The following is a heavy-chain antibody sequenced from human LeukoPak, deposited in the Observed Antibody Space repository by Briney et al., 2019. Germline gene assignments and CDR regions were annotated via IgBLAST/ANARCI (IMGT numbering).Heavy chain of an antibody. J-gene: IGHJ4*02. CDR3: ARVATTSSKWSLDY. CDR2: INSDGSST. CDR1: GFTFSAYW. V-gene: IGHV3-74*01. D-gene: IGHD2-2*01. Sequence: GGSLRLSCAASGFTFSAYWMHWVRQSPGKGLVWVSRINSDGSSTDYADSVKGRFTISRDIAKSTMYLQMNSLRAEDTAVYYCARVATTSSKWSLDYWGQGTLVTVSS.